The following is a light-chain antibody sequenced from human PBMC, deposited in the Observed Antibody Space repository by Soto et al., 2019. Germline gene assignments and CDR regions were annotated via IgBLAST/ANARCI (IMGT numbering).Light chain of an antibody. CDR2: DVS. Sequence: QSALTQPASVSGSPGQSITISCTGTSSDVGSYNLVTWYQHKPGKAPKLLIYDVSKWPSGVSNRFSGSKSGNTASLTIFGLQAEDEADYYCCSYTSGSTYVFGTGTKVTVL. J-gene: IGLJ1*01. V-gene: IGLV2-23*02. CDR3: CSYTSGSTYV. CDR1: SSDVGSYNL.